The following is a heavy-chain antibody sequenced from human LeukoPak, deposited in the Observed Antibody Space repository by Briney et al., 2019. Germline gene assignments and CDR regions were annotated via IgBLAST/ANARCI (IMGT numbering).Heavy chain of an antibody. V-gene: IGHV3-30-3*01. D-gene: IGHD3-22*01. J-gene: IGHJ5*02. CDR3: ARDIESLIDDSRGYWSS. Sequence: AGSLRLSCAASGFTFSSYAMHWVRQAPGKGLEWVAVISYDGSNKYYADSVKGRFTISRDNSKNTLYLQMNSPRAEDTAVYYCARDIESLIDDSRGYWSSWGQGTLVTVSS. CDR1: GFTFSSYA. CDR2: ISYDGSNK.